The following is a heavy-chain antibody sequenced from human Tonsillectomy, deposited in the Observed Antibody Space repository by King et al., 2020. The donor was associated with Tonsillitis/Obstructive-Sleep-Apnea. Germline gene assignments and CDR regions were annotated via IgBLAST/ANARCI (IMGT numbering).Heavy chain of an antibody. CDR2: ISAYNGNT. J-gene: IGHJ5*02. CDR1: GYTFTSYG. Sequence: HVQLVQSGAEVKKPGASVKVSCKASGYTFTSYGINWVRQAPGQGLEWMGWISAYNGNTNYAQKLQGRVTMTTDTSKSTAYMERRSLRSDDTAVYSCARDRGDIVVVGWFDPWGQGTLVTVSS. CDR3: ARDRGDIVVVGWFDP. V-gene: IGHV1-18*01. D-gene: IGHD2-2*01.